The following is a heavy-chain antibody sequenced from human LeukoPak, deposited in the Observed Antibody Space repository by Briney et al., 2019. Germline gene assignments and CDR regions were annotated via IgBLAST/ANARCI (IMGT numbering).Heavy chain of an antibody. D-gene: IGHD1-26*01. CDR2: IYYSGST. CDR1: GGSISSYY. V-gene: IGHV4-59*12. Sequence: SETLSLTCTVSGGSISSYYWSWIRQPPGKGLEWIGYIYYSGSTNYNPSLKSRVTISVDTSKNQFSLKLSSVTAADTAVYYCARGGSPVGATNDYWGQGTLVTVSS. CDR3: ARGGSPVGATNDY. J-gene: IGHJ4*02.